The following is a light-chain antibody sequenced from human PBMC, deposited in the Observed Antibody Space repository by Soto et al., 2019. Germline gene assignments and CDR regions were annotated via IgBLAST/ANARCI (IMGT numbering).Light chain of an antibody. CDR2: KAS. J-gene: IGKJ2*01. Sequence: DIPMTQSPSTLSASVGDRVTITCRASQSISSWLAWYQQKPGKAPKILIYKASTLETGVPSRFSGSGSGTEFTLTISSLQPDDIATYYCQQYNSFSPYTFGQGTKLEIK. V-gene: IGKV1-5*03. CDR3: QQYNSFSPYT. CDR1: QSISSW.